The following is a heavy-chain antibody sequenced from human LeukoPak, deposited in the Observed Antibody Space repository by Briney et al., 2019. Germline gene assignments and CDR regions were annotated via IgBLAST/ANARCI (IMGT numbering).Heavy chain of an antibody. J-gene: IGHJ5*02. CDR1: GYTFTSYA. V-gene: IGHV1-8*01. CDR2: MNPNSGDT. Sequence: ASVKVSCKASGYTFTSYAINWVRQATGQGLEWMGWMNPNSGDTGYAQKIQGRVTMTRNTSISTAYMELSSLRSEDTAVYYCARGLAKGIIVVVAAFWFDPWGQGTLVTVSS. D-gene: IGHD2-15*01. CDR3: ARGLAKGIIVVVAAFWFDP.